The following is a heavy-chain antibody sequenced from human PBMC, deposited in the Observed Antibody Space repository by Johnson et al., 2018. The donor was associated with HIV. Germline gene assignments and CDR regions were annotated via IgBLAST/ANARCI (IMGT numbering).Heavy chain of an antibody. CDR2: IKQDGSEK. CDR1: GFTFSSYW. CDR3: ARDYDIPRDDAFDM. D-gene: IGHD3-9*01. V-gene: IGHV3-7*01. Sequence: VQLVESGGGLVQPGGSLRLSCAASGFTFSSYWMSWVRQAPGKGLEWVANIKQDGSEKYYVDSVKGRFTISRDNAKNSLYLQMNSLRAEDTAVYYCARDYDIPRDDAFDMWGQGTMVTVS. J-gene: IGHJ3*02.